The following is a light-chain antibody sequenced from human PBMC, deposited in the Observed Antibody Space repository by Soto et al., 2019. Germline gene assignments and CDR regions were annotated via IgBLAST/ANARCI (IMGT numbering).Light chain of an antibody. Sequence: VLKQSSSTLSLSPGEGATLSCSASQSVSSSYIAWYQQKPGQAPRLLIYDVSTRATGVPARFSGSGSGTEFTLTISSPQSEDFAVYYCQQYNNWPPTFGHGARLAI. CDR1: QSVSSS. J-gene: IGKJ5*01. CDR3: QQYNNWPPT. V-gene: IGKV3-15*01. CDR2: DVS.